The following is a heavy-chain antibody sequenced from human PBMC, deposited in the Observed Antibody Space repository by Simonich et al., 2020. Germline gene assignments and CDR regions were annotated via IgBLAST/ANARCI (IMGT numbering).Heavy chain of an antibody. CDR3: ARSLGYYYYYYGMDV. Sequence: QVQLQESGPGLVKPSETLSLTCTVSGGSISSYYWSWIRQPPGKGLEWIGYIYYSGSTNYNPSLKSRGTISVDKSTNQFSLKLSSVTAADTAVYYCARSLGYYYYYYGMDVWGQGTTVTVSS. J-gene: IGHJ6*02. V-gene: IGHV4-59*08. D-gene: IGHD1-26*01. CDR1: GGSISSYY. CDR2: IYYSGST.